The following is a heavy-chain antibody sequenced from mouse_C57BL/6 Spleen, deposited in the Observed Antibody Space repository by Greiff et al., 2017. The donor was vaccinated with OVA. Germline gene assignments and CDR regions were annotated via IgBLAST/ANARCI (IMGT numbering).Heavy chain of an antibody. J-gene: IGHJ4*01. V-gene: IGHV1-18*01. Sequence: EVQLQQSGPELVKPGASVKIPCKASGYTFTDYHMDWVKQSHGKSLEWIGDINPNNGGTIYNQKFKGKATLTVDKSSSTAYMELRSLTSEDTAVYYCARRTTVVATNAMDYGGQGTSVTVSS. CDR2: INPNNGGT. D-gene: IGHD1-1*01. CDR1: GYTFTDYH. CDR3: ARRTTVVATNAMDY.